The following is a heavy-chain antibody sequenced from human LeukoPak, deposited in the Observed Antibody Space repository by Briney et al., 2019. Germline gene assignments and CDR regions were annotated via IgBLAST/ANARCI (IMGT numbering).Heavy chain of an antibody. V-gene: IGHV3-30*04. J-gene: IGHJ3*01. CDR1: GIAFSNSI. CDR3: AREGHTSGYCGTFDV. D-gene: IGHD3-22*01. Sequence: GGSLRLSCVASGIAFSNSIMHWVRQAPCKGLEWVSAMSYDGFSKYYADSMKGRLTISRDDSKNTVYLQMKSLRPEDTAVYYCAREGHTSGYCGTFDVWGQGTTVAVS. CDR2: MSYDGFSK.